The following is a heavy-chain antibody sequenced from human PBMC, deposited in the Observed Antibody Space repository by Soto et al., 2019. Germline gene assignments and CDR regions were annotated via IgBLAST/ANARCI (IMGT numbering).Heavy chain of an antibody. V-gene: IGHV5-51*01. CDR3: ARMGITGPRVVGASDI. Sequence: PGESLKISCKGSGYSFTSYWIGWVRQMTVKGLEWMGIIYPGDSDTRYSPSFKGQVTISADKSISTAYLQWSSLKASDTAMYYCARMGITGPRVVGASDISGNGTMVSVSS. CDR2: IYPGDSDT. D-gene: IGHD1-20*01. J-gene: IGHJ3*02. CDR1: GYSFTSYW.